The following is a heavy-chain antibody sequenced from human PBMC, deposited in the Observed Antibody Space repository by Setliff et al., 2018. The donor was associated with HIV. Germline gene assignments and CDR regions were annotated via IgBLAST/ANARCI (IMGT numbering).Heavy chain of an antibody. CDR3: ARLSDTAMASFDS. J-gene: IGHJ4*02. V-gene: IGHV4-59*08. CDR2: IYKSGIT. CDR1: GGSISTYH. D-gene: IGHD5-18*01. Sequence: SETLSLTCSVSGGSISTYHWSWIRQPPGKGLEWIGYIYKSGITNYSPSLKSRVTISPGTSKNQFSLKLTSVTAADTAVYYCARLSDTAMASFDSWGQGILVTVS.